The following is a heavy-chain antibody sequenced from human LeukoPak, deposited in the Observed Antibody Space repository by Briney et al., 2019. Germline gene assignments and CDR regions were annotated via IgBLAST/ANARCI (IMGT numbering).Heavy chain of an antibody. CDR3: ARVREHGYSGYVGFVPSDWYFDL. V-gene: IGHV3-21*01. CDR1: GFTFSSYS. J-gene: IGHJ2*01. Sequence: PGGSLRLSCVASGFTFSSYSMNWVRQAPGKGLEWVSSISSSSRYIYYADSVKGRFTISRDNANNSLYLQVNSLTAEDTAVYYCARVREHGYSGYVGFVPSDWYFDLWGRGTLVTVSS. D-gene: IGHD5-12*01. CDR2: ISSSSRYI.